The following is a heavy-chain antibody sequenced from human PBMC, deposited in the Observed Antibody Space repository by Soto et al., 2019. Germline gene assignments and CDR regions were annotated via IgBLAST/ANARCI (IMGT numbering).Heavy chain of an antibody. CDR3: AGMGLTRNLQH. V-gene: IGHV4-34*01. CDR2: INHSAST. Sequence: QVQLQQWGAGLLKPSETLTLTCAVYGGSFSGYYWSWIRQPPGKGLEWIGEINHSASTNYTPSLKSRVTRSVDTSQIQFSLQLSSVTAADTAVYYCAGMGLTRNLQHWGQGTLVTVSS. J-gene: IGHJ1*01. D-gene: IGHD3-16*01. CDR1: GGSFSGYY.